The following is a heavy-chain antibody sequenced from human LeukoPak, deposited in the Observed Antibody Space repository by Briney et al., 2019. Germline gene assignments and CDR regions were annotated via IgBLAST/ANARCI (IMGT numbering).Heavy chain of an antibody. D-gene: IGHD5-18*01. V-gene: IGHV3-49*03. Sequence: PGRSLRLSCVTSGFTFTDYAISWFRQAPGKGLKWVGFIRRIPSGGTTDYAASVKGRFTISRDNSKSIAYLQMNSLESEDTAMYYCTRGIGYTYGWSDWGQGTLVTVSS. J-gene: IGHJ4*02. CDR2: IRRIPSGGTT. CDR3: TRGIGYTYGWSD. CDR1: GFTFTDYA.